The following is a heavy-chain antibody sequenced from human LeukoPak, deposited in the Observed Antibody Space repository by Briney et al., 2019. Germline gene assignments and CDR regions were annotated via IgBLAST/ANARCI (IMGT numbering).Heavy chain of an antibody. D-gene: IGHD5-24*01. J-gene: IGHJ4*02. Sequence: GESLKISCKGSGYNFDTYWIAWVRQLPGKGLEWMGIIYPGGSETRYSPSFQGHVTISADKSITTAYLQWSSLKASDTAMYYCARLRDGYNYDYWGQGTLVTVSS. CDR2: IYPGGSET. CDR1: GYNFDTYW. CDR3: ARLRDGYNYDY. V-gene: IGHV5-51*01.